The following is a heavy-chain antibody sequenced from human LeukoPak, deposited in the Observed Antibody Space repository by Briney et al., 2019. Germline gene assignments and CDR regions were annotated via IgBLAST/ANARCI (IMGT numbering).Heavy chain of an antibody. CDR1: GYTFTNYG. Sequence: ASVKVSCKASGYTFTNYGVTWVRQAPGQGLEWMGWISAYNGDTNYAQRLRGRVTMTTDTSATTAYMEMKSLTSDDTAVYYCARQRAVVVPGSIPRYYYYGLDVWGQGTTVTVSS. CDR3: ARQRAVVVPGSIPRYYYYGLDV. J-gene: IGHJ6*02. D-gene: IGHD2-2*01. CDR2: ISAYNGDT. V-gene: IGHV1-18*01.